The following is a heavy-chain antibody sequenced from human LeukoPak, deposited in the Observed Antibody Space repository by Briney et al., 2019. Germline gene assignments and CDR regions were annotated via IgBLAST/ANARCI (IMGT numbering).Heavy chain of an antibody. J-gene: IGHJ1*01. D-gene: IGHD6-19*01. V-gene: IGHV1-18*04. CDR1: GYTFTYYY. CDR3: ARGESAVAFPEGP. Sequence: ASVKVSRKASGYTFTYYYMHWVRQAPGQGLEWMGWISAYNGNTNYAQKLQGRVTMTTDTSTSTAYMELRSLRSDDTAVYYCARGESAVAFPEGPWGQGTLVTVSS. CDR2: ISAYNGNT.